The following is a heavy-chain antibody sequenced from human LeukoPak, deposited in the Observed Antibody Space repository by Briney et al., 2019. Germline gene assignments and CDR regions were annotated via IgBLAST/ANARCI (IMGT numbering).Heavy chain of an antibody. J-gene: IGHJ4*02. CDR3: AKHGLGYCSSTSCYEPYDY. Sequence: SETLSLTCTVSGGSISSYYWSWIRQPPGKGLEWIGYIYYSGSTYYNPSLKSRVTISVDTSKNQFSLKLSSVTAADTAVYYCAKHGLGYCSSTSCYEPYDYWGQGTLVTVSS. V-gene: IGHV4-59*08. CDR1: GGSISSYY. D-gene: IGHD2-2*01. CDR2: IYYSGST.